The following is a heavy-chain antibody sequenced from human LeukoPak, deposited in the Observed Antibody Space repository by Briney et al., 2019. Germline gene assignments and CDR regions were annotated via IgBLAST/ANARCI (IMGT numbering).Heavy chain of an antibody. D-gene: IGHD2-15*01. CDR1: GGSISSYY. CDR3: ARVFPNCSGGSCYYFDY. CDR2: IYYSGST. Sequence: PSETLSLTCTVSGGSISSYYWSWIRQPPGKGLEWIGYIYYSGSTNYNPSLKSRVTISVDTSKNQFSLKLSSVTAADTAVYYCARVFPNCSGGSCYYFDYWGQGTLVTVSS. V-gene: IGHV4-59*12. J-gene: IGHJ4*02.